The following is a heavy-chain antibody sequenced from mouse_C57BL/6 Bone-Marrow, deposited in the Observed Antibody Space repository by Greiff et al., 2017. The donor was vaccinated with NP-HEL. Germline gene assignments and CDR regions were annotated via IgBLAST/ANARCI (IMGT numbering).Heavy chain of an antibody. CDR3: ARECLYDYYAMDY. V-gene: IGHV1-26*01. CDR2: INPNNGGT. J-gene: IGHJ4*01. CDR1: GYTFTDYY. D-gene: IGHD2-3*01. Sequence: EVQLQQSGPELVKPGASVKISCKASGYTFTDYYMNWVKQSHGKSLEWIGDINPNNGGTSYNQKFKGKATLTVDKSSSTAYMELRSLTSEDSAVYYCARECLYDYYAMDYWGQGTSVTVSS.